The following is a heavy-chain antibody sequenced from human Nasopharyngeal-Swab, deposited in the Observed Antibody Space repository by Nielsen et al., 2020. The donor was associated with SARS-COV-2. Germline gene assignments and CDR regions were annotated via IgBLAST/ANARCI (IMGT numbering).Heavy chain of an antibody. J-gene: IGHJ4*02. CDR3: ARDKPGITIFGVVIGPFDY. Sequence: GESLKISCAASGFTFSSYEMNWVRQAPGKGLEWVSYISSSGSTIYYADSVKGRFTISRDNAKNSLYLQMNRLRAEDTAVYYCARDKPGITIFGVVIGPFDYWGQGTLVTVSS. V-gene: IGHV3-48*03. CDR2: ISSSGSTI. CDR1: GFTFSSYE. D-gene: IGHD3-3*01.